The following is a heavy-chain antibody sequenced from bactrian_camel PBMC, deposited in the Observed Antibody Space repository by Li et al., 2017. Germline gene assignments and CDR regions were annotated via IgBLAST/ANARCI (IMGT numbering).Heavy chain of an antibody. CDR2: SLAPTDTA. V-gene: IGHV3S6*01. D-gene: IGHD2*01. Sequence: QVQLVESGGGSVQDGGSLKLACAVSGYPFSGFCMAWFQQAPGKERQGVASLAPTDTAYYADSVKGRFTISRDNNDDENTLYLQMNSLEPEDTAIYYCAADGRLKGACDNTDLTYWGQGTQVTVS. CDR1: GYPFSGFC. J-gene: IGHJ4*01. CDR3: AADGRLKGACDNTDLTY.